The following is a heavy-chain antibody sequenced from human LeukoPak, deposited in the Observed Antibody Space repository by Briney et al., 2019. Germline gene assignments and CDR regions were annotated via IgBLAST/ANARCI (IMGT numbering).Heavy chain of an antibody. CDR1: GYTFTGYY. Sequence: ASVKVSCKASGYTFTGYYMHWVRQAPGQGLEWMGRINPNSGGTNNAQKFQGRITMTRDTSISTAYMELSWLRSDDTAVYYCARVTVGATNDYPSDYWGQGTLVTVSS. D-gene: IGHD1-26*01. V-gene: IGHV1-2*06. CDR2: INPNSGGT. CDR3: ARVTVGATNDYPSDY. J-gene: IGHJ4*02.